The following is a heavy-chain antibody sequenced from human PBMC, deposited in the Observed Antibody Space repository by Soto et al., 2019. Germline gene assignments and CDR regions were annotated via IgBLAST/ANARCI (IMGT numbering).Heavy chain of an antibody. D-gene: IGHD3-22*01. CDR1: GYTFTSYG. V-gene: IGHV1-18*01. CDR3: ARVYSRSSGYFYKWFDP. CDR2: ISVYNGNT. J-gene: IGHJ5*02. Sequence: QVQLVQSGAEVKKPGASVKVSCKASGYTFTSYGINWVRQATGQGLEWMGWISVYNGNTNYAKKLQGRVTMTTDTAPSTAYMELRRLISDDTAVYYCARVYSRSSGYFYKWFDPWGQGTLVTVSS.